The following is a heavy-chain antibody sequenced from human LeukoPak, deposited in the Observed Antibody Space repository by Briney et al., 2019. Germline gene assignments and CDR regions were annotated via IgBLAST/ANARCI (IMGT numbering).Heavy chain of an antibody. J-gene: IGHJ4*02. Sequence: PGGSLRLSCAASGFTFNNYVMHWVRQTPGKGLEWVAFMWPDGSHINYANSVKGLFTISRDNSKNTMYLEMNSLRAEDTAVYYCVKDGTLYQFDYWGQGTLVIVSS. D-gene: IGHD3-16*01. CDR2: MWPDGSHI. CDR1: GFTFNNYV. V-gene: IGHV3-30*02. CDR3: VKDGTLYQFDY.